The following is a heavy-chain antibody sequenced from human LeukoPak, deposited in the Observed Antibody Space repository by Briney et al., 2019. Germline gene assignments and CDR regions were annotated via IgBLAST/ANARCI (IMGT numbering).Heavy chain of an antibody. J-gene: IGHJ5*02. CDR1: GGTFSSYA. Sequence: SVKVSCKASGGTFSSYAISWVRQAPGQGLEWMGRIVPILGIANYAQKFQGRVTITADKSTSTAYMELSSLRSEDTAVYYCANGYYYDSSGSEQSKRGDWFDPWGQGTLVTVSS. CDR2: IVPILGIA. D-gene: IGHD3-22*01. V-gene: IGHV1-69*04. CDR3: ANGYYYDSSGSEQSKRGDWFDP.